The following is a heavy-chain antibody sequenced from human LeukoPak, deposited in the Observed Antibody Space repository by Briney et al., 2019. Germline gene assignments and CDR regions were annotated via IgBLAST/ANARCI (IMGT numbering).Heavy chain of an antibody. Sequence: GGSLRLACEASGLTFSSYAMSWVRQAPGKGLEWVSAISGSGGSTYYADSVKGRFTISRDNSKNTLYLQMNSLRAEDTAVYYCAKNNPSIAVVVPAANVDYWGQGTLVTVSS. V-gene: IGHV3-23*01. CDR2: ISGSGGST. CDR1: GLTFSSYA. J-gene: IGHJ4*02. D-gene: IGHD2-2*01. CDR3: AKNNPSIAVVVPAANVDY.